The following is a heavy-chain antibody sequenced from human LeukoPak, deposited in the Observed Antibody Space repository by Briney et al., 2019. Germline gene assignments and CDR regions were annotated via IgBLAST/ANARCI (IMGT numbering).Heavy chain of an antibody. CDR1: GFTFSSYN. Sequence: AGGSLRLSCAASGFTFSSYNMNWVRQAPGKGLEWVSSISSSSSVMDYADSVKGRFAISRDNAKNSLYLQMNSLRAEDTAVYYCARDLEYVFAYWGQGTLVTVSS. J-gene: IGHJ4*02. CDR2: ISSSSSVM. CDR3: ARDLEYVFAY. D-gene: IGHD3-3*01. V-gene: IGHV3-21*01.